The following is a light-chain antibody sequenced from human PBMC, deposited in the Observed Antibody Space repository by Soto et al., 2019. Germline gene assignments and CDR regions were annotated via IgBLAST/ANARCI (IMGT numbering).Light chain of an antibody. J-gene: IGLJ1*01. CDR1: SSDVGRYDY. V-gene: IGLV2-14*01. CDR3: SSHTTDNTRV. CDR2: EVS. Sequence: QSALTQPASVSGSPGQSIAISCTGTSSDVGRYDYVSWYQHHPGKAPKLIIHEVSNRPSGVSDRFSGSKSGNTASLTISGLQADDDADYYCSSHTTDNTRVFGTGTKLTVL.